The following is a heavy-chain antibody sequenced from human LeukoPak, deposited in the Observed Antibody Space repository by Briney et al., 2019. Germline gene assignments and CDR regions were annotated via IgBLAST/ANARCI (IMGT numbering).Heavy chain of an antibody. V-gene: IGHV3-30*02. D-gene: IGHD6-13*01. CDR2: IRSDGSNK. J-gene: IGHJ4*02. Sequence: GGSLRLSCAASGFTFSSYWMSWVRQAPGKGLEWMAFIRSDGSNKYYADSVKGRFTISRDNSKNTLYLQMNSLRVEDTAVYYCARDASIAAAGSDYWGQGTLVTVSS. CDR1: GFTFSSYW. CDR3: ARDASIAAAGSDY.